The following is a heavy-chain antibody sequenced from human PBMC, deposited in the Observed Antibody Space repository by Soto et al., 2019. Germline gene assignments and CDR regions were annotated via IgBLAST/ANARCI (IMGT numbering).Heavy chain of an antibody. V-gene: IGHV1-18*01. CDR2: ISAYNGNT. CDR1: GYTFTSYG. J-gene: IGHJ4*02. D-gene: IGHD2-15*01. CDR3: ARGDSIGYCSGGSCYNDY. Sequence: QVQLVQSGAEVKKPGASVKVSCKASGYTFTSYGISWVRQAPGQGLEWMGWISAYNGNTNYAQKLQGRVTMTTDTSTSTAYRVLRSLRSDDTAVYYCARGDSIGYCSGGSCYNDYWGQGTLVTVSS.